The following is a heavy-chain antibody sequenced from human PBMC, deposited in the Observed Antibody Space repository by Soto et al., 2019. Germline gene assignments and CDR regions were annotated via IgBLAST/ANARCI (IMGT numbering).Heavy chain of an antibody. V-gene: IGHV5-10-1*01. CDR3: ARLEKWYYNYYGLDV. Sequence: GESLKISCQGSGYSFTTYWISWVRQMPGKGLEWMGKIDPGDSSTNYSPSFRGHITISVDRSINTAHLQFSSLKAADTAVYYCARLEKWYYNYYGLDVWGQGTLVTVSS. J-gene: IGHJ6*02. D-gene: IGHD1-26*01. CDR2: IDPGDSST. CDR1: GYSFTTYW.